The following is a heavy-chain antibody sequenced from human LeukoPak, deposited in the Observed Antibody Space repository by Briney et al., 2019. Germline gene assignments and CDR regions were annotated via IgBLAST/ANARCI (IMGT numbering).Heavy chain of an antibody. CDR3: ARERPAIWDFWSGPTRKYYYMDV. V-gene: IGHV1-69*13. CDR1: GYTFTSYG. J-gene: IGHJ6*03. CDR2: IIPIFGTA. D-gene: IGHD3-3*01. Sequence: SVKVSCKASGYTFTSYGISWVRQAPGQGLEWMGGIIPIFGTANYAQKFQGRVTITADESTSTAYMELSSLRSEDTAVYYCARERPAIWDFWSGPTRKYYYMDVWGKGTTVTVSS.